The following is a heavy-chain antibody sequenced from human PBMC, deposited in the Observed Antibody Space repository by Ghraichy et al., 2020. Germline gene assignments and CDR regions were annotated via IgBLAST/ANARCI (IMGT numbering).Heavy chain of an antibody. D-gene: IGHD2-15*01. CDR3: AREEGCSGGSCYSSWFDP. CDR1: GYTFTSYG. V-gene: IGHV1-18*04. Sequence: ASVKVSCKASGYTFTSYGISWVRQAPGQGLEWMGWISAYNGNTNYAQKLQGRVTMTTDTSTSTAYMELRSLRSDDTAVYYCAREEGCSGGSCYSSWFDPWAREPWSPSPQ. J-gene: IGHJ5*02. CDR2: ISAYNGNT.